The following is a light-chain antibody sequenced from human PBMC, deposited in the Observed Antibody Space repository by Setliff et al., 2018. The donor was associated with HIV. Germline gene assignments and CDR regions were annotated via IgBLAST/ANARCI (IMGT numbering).Light chain of an antibody. Sequence: QSALAQPASVSGSPGQSITISCTGISSDVGNYNYVSWYQEHPGKAPKLMIYDVSKRPSGVSNRFSGSKSGNTASLTISGLQAEDEADYHCSSYTGRSTVVFGTWTKVTV. V-gene: IGLV2-14*01. J-gene: IGLJ1*01. CDR3: SSYTGRSTVV. CDR1: SSDVGNYNY. CDR2: DVS.